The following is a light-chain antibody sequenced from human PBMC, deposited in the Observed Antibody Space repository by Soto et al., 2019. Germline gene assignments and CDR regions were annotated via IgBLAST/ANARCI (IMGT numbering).Light chain of an antibody. Sequence: EVVMRQSPATLSVSPGEGATLSCRASQGIGDTLASYQHKPGQTPTLLIYDTSTRATGVPARFNGSRCGTAFPLTISILQSEGCAVYYRHSYSFWALTFGGGTKVESK. CDR3: HSYSFWALT. CDR1: QGIGDT. V-gene: IGKV3-15*01. CDR2: DTS. J-gene: IGKJ4*01.